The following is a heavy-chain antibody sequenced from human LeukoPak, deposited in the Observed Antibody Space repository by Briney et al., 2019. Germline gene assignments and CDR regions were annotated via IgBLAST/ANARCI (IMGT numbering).Heavy chain of an antibody. Sequence: GGSLRLSCAVSGFTFTNYAMSWVRQAPGKGLEWVSGISGSGGSTYYADSVKGRFSISRDNSKNTLNLQMNSLRVEDAAVYYCAKGRWEVTTQKYFDCWGQGTLVTVSS. D-gene: IGHD4-17*01. CDR2: ISGSGGST. CDR3: AKGRWEVTTQKYFDC. CDR1: GFTFTNYA. J-gene: IGHJ4*02. V-gene: IGHV3-23*01.